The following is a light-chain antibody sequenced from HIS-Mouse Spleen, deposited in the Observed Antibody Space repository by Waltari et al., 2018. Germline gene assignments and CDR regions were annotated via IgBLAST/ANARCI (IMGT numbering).Light chain of an antibody. Sequence: QSALTQPASVSGSPGQSITISCTGTSSDVGGYNYVSWYQQHPGKAPKLMIYDVSNRPSGVSKRFSGSKTGKTASLTISGLQAEDEADYYCSSYTSSSTYVFGTGTKVTVL. V-gene: IGLV2-14*03. J-gene: IGLJ1*01. CDR1: SSDVGGYNY. CDR3: SSYTSSSTYV. CDR2: DVS.